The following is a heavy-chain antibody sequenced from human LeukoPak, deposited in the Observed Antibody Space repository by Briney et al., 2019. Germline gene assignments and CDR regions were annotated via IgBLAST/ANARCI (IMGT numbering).Heavy chain of an antibody. Sequence: SGGSLRLSCAASGFTFSSYAMHWVRQAPGKGLEWVAVISYDGSNKYYADSVKGRFTISRDNSKNTLYLQMNSLRAEDTAVYYCARWDWGRWGSSGSPHFDYWGQGTLVTVSS. V-gene: IGHV3-30*04. J-gene: IGHJ4*02. D-gene: IGHD3-10*01. CDR3: ARWDWGRWGSSGSPHFDY. CDR2: ISYDGSNK. CDR1: GFTFSSYA.